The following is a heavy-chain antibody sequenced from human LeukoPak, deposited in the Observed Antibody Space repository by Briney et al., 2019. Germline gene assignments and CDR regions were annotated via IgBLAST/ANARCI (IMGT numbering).Heavy chain of an antibody. CDR3: ARHGSSRSPLNY. D-gene: IGHD2-15*01. Sequence: SETLSLTCTVSGGSISNYYWSWIRQPPGKGLEWIGYIYSSGSTNYNPSLESRVTISVDTSKNQFSLRLSSVTAADTALYYCARHGSSRSPLNYWGQGTLVTVSS. CDR2: IYSSGST. J-gene: IGHJ4*02. V-gene: IGHV4-59*08. CDR1: GGSISNYY.